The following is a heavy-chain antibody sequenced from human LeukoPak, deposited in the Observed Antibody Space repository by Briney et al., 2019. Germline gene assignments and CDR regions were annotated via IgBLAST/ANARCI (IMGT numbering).Heavy chain of an antibody. J-gene: IGHJ4*02. CDR3: ARGQSGYSSGWYEIDY. V-gene: IGHV4-61*05. CDR2: IYYSGST. Sequence: MSSETLSLTCTVSGGYICSSSYYWGWIRQPPGKGLEWIGYIYYSGSTNYNPSLKSRVTISVDTSKNQFSLRLSSVTAADTAVYYCARGQSGYSSGWYEIDYWGQGTLVTVSS. CDR1: GGYICSSSYY. D-gene: IGHD6-19*01.